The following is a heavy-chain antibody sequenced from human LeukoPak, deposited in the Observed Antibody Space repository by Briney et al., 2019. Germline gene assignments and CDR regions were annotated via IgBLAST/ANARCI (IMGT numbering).Heavy chain of an antibody. V-gene: IGHV3-11*04. CDR3: ASPPDIVVVPAALTGGY. D-gene: IGHD2-2*01. J-gene: IGHJ4*02. CDR2: ISSSGSTI. Sequence: PGGSLRFSCAASGFTFSDYYMSWIRQAPGKGLEWVSYISSSGSTIYYADSVKGRFTISRDNAKNSLYLQMNSLRAEDTAVYYCASPPDIVVVPAALTGGYWGQGTLVTVSS. CDR1: GFTFSDYY.